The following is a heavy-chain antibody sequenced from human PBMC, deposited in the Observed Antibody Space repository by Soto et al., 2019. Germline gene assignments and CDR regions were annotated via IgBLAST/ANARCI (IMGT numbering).Heavy chain of an antibody. J-gene: IGHJ6*02. Sequence: PGGSLRLSCAASGFTFSSYSMNWVRQAPGKGLEWISYIGPSHNDIGYAASVKGRFTISRDNAKDSLYLQMNSLRAEDTALYYCAKDIESVTTPMYYYYYYGMDVWGQGTTVTVSS. D-gene: IGHD4-4*01. CDR3: AKDIESVTTPMYYYYYYGMDV. V-gene: IGHV3-21*05. CDR2: IGPSHNDI. CDR1: GFTFSSYS.